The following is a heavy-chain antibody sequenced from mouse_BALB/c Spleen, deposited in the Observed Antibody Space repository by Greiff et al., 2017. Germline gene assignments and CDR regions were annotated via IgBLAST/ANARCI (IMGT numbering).Heavy chain of an antibody. CDR1: GFTFSSYG. V-gene: IGHV5-6*02. J-gene: IGHJ3*01. CDR2: ISSGGSYT. D-gene: IGHD4-1*01. Sequence: DVKLQESGGDLVKPGGSLKLSCAASGFTFSSYGMSWVRQTPDKRLEWVATISSGGSYTYYPDSVKGRFTISRDNAKNTLYLQMSSLKSEDTAMYYCARQNWDGFAYWGQGTLVTVSA. CDR3: ARQNWDGFAY.